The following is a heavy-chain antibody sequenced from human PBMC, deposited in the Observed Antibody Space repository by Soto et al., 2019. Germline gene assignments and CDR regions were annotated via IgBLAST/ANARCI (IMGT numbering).Heavy chain of an antibody. D-gene: IGHD2-21*02. V-gene: IGHV1-2*02. CDR3: ASYCGGDCSPEDVSDY. J-gene: IGHJ4*02. CDR1: GYTFTGYY. CDR2: INPNSGGT. Sequence: QVQLVQSGAEVKKPGASVKVSCKASGYTFTGYYMHWVRQAPGQGLEWMGWINPNSGGTNYAQKFQGRVTITADESTSTAYMELSSLRSEDTAVYYCASYCGGDCSPEDVSDYWGQGTLVTVSS.